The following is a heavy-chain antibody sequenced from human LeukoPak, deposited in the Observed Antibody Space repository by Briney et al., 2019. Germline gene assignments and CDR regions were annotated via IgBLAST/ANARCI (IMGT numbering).Heavy chain of an antibody. CDR3: ARVLGSPQDSSPKYYFDY. Sequence: SVKVSCKASGGTFSSYAISWVRQAPGQGLEWMGGIIPIFGTANYAQKFQGRVTITSDESTSTAYMELSSLRSEDTAVYYCARVLGSPQDSSPKYYFDYWGQGTLVTVSS. D-gene: IGHD6-13*01. J-gene: IGHJ4*02. V-gene: IGHV1-69*13. CDR2: IIPIFGTA. CDR1: GGTFSSYA.